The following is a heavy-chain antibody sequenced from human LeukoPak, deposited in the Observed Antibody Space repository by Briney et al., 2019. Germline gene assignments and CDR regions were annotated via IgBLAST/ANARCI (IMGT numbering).Heavy chain of an antibody. V-gene: IGHV3-23*01. D-gene: IGHD3-16*02. CDR1: GFTFSSHS. CDR3: AKVLRLGELSLYSAFDY. J-gene: IGHJ4*02. CDR2: ISDDGDST. Sequence: GGSLRLSCAASGFTFSSHSMSWVRQAPGKGLEWVSAISDDGDSTYYADSVKGRFTISRDNAKNSLYLQMNSLRAEDTALYYCAKVLRLGELSLYSAFDYWGQGTLVTVSS.